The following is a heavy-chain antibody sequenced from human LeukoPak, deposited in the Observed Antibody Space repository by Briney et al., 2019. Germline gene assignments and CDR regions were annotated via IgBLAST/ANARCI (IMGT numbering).Heavy chain of an antibody. D-gene: IGHD6-19*01. CDR3: ARLSSGWQNDY. Sequence: QAGGSLRLSCAASRFTFSSYWMSWVRQAPGKGLEWVANIKQDGSEKYYVDSVKGRFTISRDNAKNSLYLQMNSLRAEDTAVYYCARLSSGWQNDYWGQGTLVTVSS. CDR1: RFTFSSYW. CDR2: IKQDGSEK. V-gene: IGHV3-7*01. J-gene: IGHJ4*02.